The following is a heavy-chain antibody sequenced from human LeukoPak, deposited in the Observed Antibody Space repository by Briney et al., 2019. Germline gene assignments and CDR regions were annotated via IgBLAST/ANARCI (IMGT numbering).Heavy chain of an antibody. V-gene: IGHV3-9*01. CDR3: ALAKTDIVVVPAATRSYYFDY. Sequence: GGSLRLSCAASGFTFDDYAMHWVRQAPGKGLEWVSGISWNSGSIGYADSVKGRFTISRDNAKNSLYLQMNSLRAEDTALYYCALAKTDIVVVPAATRSYYFDYWGQGTLVTVSS. J-gene: IGHJ4*02. D-gene: IGHD2-2*01. CDR2: ISWNSGSI. CDR1: GFTFDDYA.